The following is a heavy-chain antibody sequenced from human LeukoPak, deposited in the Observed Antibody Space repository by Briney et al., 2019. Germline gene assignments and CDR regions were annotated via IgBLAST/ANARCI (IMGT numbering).Heavy chain of an antibody. CDR2: IKSDTDGETT. V-gene: IGHV3-15*01. CDR1: GVAFNVAL. J-gene: IGHJ4*02. CDR3: STDPHSGYCSGVSCYPYDY. D-gene: IGHD2-15*01. Sequence: GGTLRLSRAASGVAFNVALMSCVPQAPGKGLEWVGRIKSDTDGETTDYAAPVKGRFTISRDDSRNTLYLQMTTLKTEDSAPHCCSTDPHSGYCSGVSCYPYDYWGQGTLVTVSS.